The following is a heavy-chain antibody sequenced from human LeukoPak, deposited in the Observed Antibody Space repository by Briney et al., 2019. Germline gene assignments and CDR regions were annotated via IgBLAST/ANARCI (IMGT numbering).Heavy chain of an antibody. Sequence: SETLSLTCTDSGGSISSYYWSWIRQPPGKGLEWIGYIYHSGSTDYNPSIKSRVTISVDTSKSQFSLKLTSVTAADTAVYYCATLTTVVTAYYFDYWGQGTLVTVSS. J-gene: IGHJ4*02. V-gene: IGHV4-4*09. CDR2: IYHSGST. D-gene: IGHD4-23*01. CDR3: ATLTTVVTAYYFDY. CDR1: GGSISSYY.